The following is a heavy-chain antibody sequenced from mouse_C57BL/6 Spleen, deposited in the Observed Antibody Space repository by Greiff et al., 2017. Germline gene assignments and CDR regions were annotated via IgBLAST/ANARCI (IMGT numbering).Heavy chain of an antibody. J-gene: IGHJ4*01. CDR1: GYTFTDYN. D-gene: IGHD1-2*01. Sequence: EVQLQQSGPELVKPGASVKMSCKASGYTFTDYNMHWVKQSHGKSLEWIGYINPNNGGTSYNQKFKGKATLTVNKSSSTAYMELRSLTSEDSAVYYCARSGRERHYYAMDYWGQGTSVTVSS. CDR2: INPNNGGT. V-gene: IGHV1-22*01. CDR3: ARSGRERHYYAMDY.